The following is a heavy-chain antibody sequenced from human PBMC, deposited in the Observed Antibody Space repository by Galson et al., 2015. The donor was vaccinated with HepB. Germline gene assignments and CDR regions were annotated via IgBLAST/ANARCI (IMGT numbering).Heavy chain of an antibody. D-gene: IGHD1-1*01. J-gene: IGHJ4*02. CDR3: AKDSGYFYYFDY. Sequence: SLRLSCAASGFTFDDYAMHWVRQAPGKGLEWVSGISWNSGSIGYADSVKGRFTISRDNAKNSLYLQMNSLRAEDTALYYCAKDSGYFYYFDYWGQETLVTVSS. CDR1: GFTFDDYA. CDR2: ISWNSGSI. V-gene: IGHV3-9*01.